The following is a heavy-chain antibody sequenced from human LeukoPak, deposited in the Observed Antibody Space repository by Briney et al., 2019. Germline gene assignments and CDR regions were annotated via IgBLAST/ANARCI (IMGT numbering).Heavy chain of an antibody. J-gene: IGHJ4*02. Sequence: ASVKVSCETSGSTFTAYYMHWVRQAPGQGLEWMGWINPNSDFTNFAQNFQGRVTMTSDTSISTAYMELSRLRSDDTAVYYCARAISAGSPITASDCWGQGTLVTVFS. CDR1: GSTFTAYY. V-gene: IGHV1-2*02. CDR3: ARAISAGSPITASDC. CDR2: INPNSDFT. D-gene: IGHD2-15*01.